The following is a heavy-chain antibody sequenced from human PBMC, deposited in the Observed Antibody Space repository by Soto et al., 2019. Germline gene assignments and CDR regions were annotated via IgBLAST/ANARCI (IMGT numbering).Heavy chain of an antibody. CDR1: GYTFTSYG. J-gene: IGHJ6*02. D-gene: IGHD2-21*01. CDR3: ARSYCGGECYGASYYYYGMDV. V-gene: IGHV1-18*04. CDR2: ISAYNGNT. Sequence: ASVKVSCKASGYTFTSYGISWVRQAPGQGLEWMGWISAYNGNTNYAQKLQGRVAMTTDTSTSTAYMELRSLRSDDTAVYYCARSYCGGECYGASYYYYGMDVWGQGTTVTVSS.